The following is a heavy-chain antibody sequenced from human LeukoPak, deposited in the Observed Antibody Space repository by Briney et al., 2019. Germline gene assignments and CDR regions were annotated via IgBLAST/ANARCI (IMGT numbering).Heavy chain of an antibody. J-gene: IGHJ5*02. Sequence: PSETLSLTCTVSGGSISSGGYYWSWIRQPPGKGLEWIGYIYHSGSTYYNPSLKSRVTISVDRSKNQFSLKLSSVTAADTAVYYCARRVRGIADTWGQGTLVTVSS. D-gene: IGHD6-13*01. CDR3: ARRVRGIADT. CDR2: IYHSGST. V-gene: IGHV4-30-2*01. CDR1: GGSISSGGYY.